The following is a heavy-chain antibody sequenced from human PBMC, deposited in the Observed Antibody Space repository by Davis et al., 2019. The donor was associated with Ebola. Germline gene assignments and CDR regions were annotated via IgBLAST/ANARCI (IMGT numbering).Heavy chain of an antibody. Sequence: SETLSLTCAVSGGSISSGDYYWSWIRQPPGKGLEWIGYIYYSGSTYYNPSLKSRVTISVDTSKNQFSLKLSSVTAADTAVYYCARDGYNYSYFDYWGQGILVTVSS. CDR1: GGSISSGDYY. V-gene: IGHV4-30-4*01. CDR3: ARDGYNYSYFDY. CDR2: IYYSGST. D-gene: IGHD5-24*01. J-gene: IGHJ4*02.